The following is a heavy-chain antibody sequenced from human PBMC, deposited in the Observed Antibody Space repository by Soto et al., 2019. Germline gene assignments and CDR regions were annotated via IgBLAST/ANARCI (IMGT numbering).Heavy chain of an antibody. V-gene: IGHV3-30-3*01. Sequence: GVLRLSCAASGFTFSTYAMEWVRQAPGKGLDWVALISYDGNNKYYADSVRGRFTISRDNSKNTLYLQMNTLRPEDTALYFCARPVEPFYYYGMDVWGQGTTVTVSS. J-gene: IGHJ6*02. CDR1: GFTFSTYA. CDR2: ISYDGNNK. CDR3: ARPVEPFYYYGMDV.